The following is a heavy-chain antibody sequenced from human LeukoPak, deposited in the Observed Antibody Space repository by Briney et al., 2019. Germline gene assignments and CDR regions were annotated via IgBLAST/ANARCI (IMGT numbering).Heavy chain of an antibody. J-gene: IGHJ5*02. V-gene: IGHV1-2*02. CDR1: GYTFTGYY. D-gene: IGHD3-9*01. CDR2: INPNSGGT. Sequence: ASVKVSCKASGYTFTGYYMHWVRQAPGQGLEWMGWINPNSGGTNYAQTFQGRVTMTRDTSISTAYMELSKLRSDDTAVYYCARGGILDDILTGYPHDNWFDPWGQGTLVTVSS. CDR3: ARGGILDDILTGYPHDNWFDP.